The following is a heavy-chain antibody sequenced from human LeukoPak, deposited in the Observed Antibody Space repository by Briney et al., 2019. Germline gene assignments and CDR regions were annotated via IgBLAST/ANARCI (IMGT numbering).Heavy chain of an antibody. Sequence: PGGSLRLSCAASGFTFDDYGMSWVRQAPGKGLEWVSGINWNGGSTGYADSVKGRFTISRDNSKNTLYLQMNSLRAEDTALYYCVKGYSSGWTREYYGMDVWGQGTTVTVSS. CDR3: VKGYSSGWTREYYGMDV. J-gene: IGHJ6*02. V-gene: IGHV3-20*04. CDR1: GFTFDDYG. CDR2: INWNGGST. D-gene: IGHD6-19*01.